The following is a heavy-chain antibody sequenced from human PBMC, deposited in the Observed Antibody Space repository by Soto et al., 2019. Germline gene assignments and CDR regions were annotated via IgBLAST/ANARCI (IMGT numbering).Heavy chain of an antibody. CDR2: MNPNSGNT. J-gene: IGHJ6*02. V-gene: IGHV1-8*01. D-gene: IGHD6-25*01. CDR1: GYTFTSYD. Sequence: QVQLVQSGAEVKKPGASVKVSCKASGYTFTSYDINWVRQATGQGIEWMGWMNPNSGNTGYAQKFQGRVTMTRNTSLSTADMELSSLRSEGTAVYYCARERTRDGLDVWGQGTTVTVSS. CDR3: ARERTRDGLDV.